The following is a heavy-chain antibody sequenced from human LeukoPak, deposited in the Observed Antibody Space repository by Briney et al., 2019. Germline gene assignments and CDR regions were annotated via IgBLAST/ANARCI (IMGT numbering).Heavy chain of an antibody. J-gene: IGHJ3*02. Sequence: ASVKVSCKASGGTFSNYAIMWVRQAPGQGLEWMGRIIPILGITTYAQKFQGRVTITADESTSTAYMELSSLRSEDTAVYYCARERGFLEWDDAFDIWGQGTMVTVSS. CDR3: ARERGFLEWDDAFDI. CDR2: IIPILGIT. D-gene: IGHD3-3*01. CDR1: GGTFSNYA. V-gene: IGHV1-69*04.